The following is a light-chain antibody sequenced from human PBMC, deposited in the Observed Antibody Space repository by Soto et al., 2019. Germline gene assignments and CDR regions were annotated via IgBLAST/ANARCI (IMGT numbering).Light chain of an antibody. CDR3: SSYAGSNNLVV. Sequence: QSALTQPPSASVSPGQSVTISCTGTSSDVGGYNYVSWYQQHPGKAPKLMIYEVSKRPSGVPDRFSGSKSDNTASLTVSGLQAEDEADYYCSSYAGSNNLVVFGGGTKVTVL. V-gene: IGLV2-8*01. CDR2: EVS. J-gene: IGLJ2*01. CDR1: SSDVGGYNY.